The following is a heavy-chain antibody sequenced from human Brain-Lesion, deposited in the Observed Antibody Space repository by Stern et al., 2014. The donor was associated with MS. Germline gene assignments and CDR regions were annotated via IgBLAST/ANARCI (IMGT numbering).Heavy chain of an antibody. V-gene: IGHV4-39*01. J-gene: IGHJ5*02. CDR3: AGEEDIRYCSGGSCTGNWFDP. Sequence: QLQLQESGPGLVKPSETLSLTCTVAGGSVSSTSYAWAWIRQPPGKGLEWIGTIYYSGNTYYSPSLKSRLTLSLDTSQNQVFLQLGSGTAADTAVYYCAGEEDIRYCSGGSCTGNWFDPWGQGTLVTVSS. CDR2: IYYSGNT. CDR1: GGSVSSTSYA. D-gene: IGHD2-15*01.